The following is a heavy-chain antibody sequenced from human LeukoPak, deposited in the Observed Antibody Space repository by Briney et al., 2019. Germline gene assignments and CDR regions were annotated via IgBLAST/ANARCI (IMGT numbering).Heavy chain of an antibody. D-gene: IGHD6-19*01. J-gene: IGHJ5*02. V-gene: IGHV1-18*01. Sequence: ASVKVSCKASGYTFTSYGISWVRQAPGQGLEWMGWISAYNGNTNYAQKLQGRVTMTTDTSTSTAYMELRSLRSDDTAVYYCARFSVWAVAIYNWFDPWGQGTLVTVSS. CDR3: ARFSVWAVAIYNWFDP. CDR1: GYTFTSYG. CDR2: ISAYNGNT.